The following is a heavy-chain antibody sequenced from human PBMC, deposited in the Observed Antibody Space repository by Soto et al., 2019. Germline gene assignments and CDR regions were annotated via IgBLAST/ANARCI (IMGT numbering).Heavy chain of an antibody. CDR1: GGSFSGYY. Sequence: QVQLQQWGAGLLKPSETLSLTCAVYGGSFSGYYWSWIRQPPGKGLEWIGEIDHGGSTNYNPSLESRVTISFDTSRNQCSLKLKSVTAADTAVYFCARVGGYSYHLYGMDVWGQGTTVTVSS. CDR3: ARVGGYSYHLYGMDV. D-gene: IGHD5-18*01. V-gene: IGHV4-34*01. J-gene: IGHJ6*02. CDR2: IDHGGST.